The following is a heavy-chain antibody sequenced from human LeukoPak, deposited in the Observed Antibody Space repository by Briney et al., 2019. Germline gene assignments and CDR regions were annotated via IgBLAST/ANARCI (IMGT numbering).Heavy chain of an antibody. CDR1: GFTFSSYG. V-gene: IGHV3-30*18. D-gene: IGHD2-8*01. Sequence: GRSLRLSCAASGFTFSSYGMHWVRQAPGKGLEWVAVISYDGGNKYYADSVEGRFTISRDNSKNTLYLQMNSLRAEDTAVYYCAKGEYCTNGVCYLYYFDYWGQGTLVTVSS. CDR3: AKGEYCTNGVCYLYYFDY. J-gene: IGHJ4*02. CDR2: ISYDGGNK.